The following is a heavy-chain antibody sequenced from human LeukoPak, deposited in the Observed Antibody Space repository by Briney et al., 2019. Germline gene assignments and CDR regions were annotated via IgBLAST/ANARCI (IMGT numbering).Heavy chain of an antibody. V-gene: IGHV4-59*01. CDR3: ARAAGDAIDY. CDR2: IYYSGST. J-gene: IGHJ4*02. D-gene: IGHD2-21*02. CDR1: GGSISSYY. Sequence: SETLSLTCTVSGGSISSYYWSWIRQPPGKGLEWIGYIYYSGSTNYNPSLKSRVTISVDTSKNQFSLKLSSVTAADTAVYYCARAAGDAIDYWGQGTLVTVSS.